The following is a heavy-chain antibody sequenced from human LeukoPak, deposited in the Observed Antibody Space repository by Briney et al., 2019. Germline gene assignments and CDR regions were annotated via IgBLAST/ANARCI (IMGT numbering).Heavy chain of an antibody. J-gene: IGHJ4*02. Sequence: PGGSLRLSCAASGFTLSNAWMNWVRQAPGKGLEWVSYISSSGSTIYYADSVKGRFTISRDNAKNSLYLQMNSLRAEDTAVYYCARDFGHWQLNGGYYFDYWGQGTLVTVSS. CDR1: GFTLSNAW. D-gene: IGHD1-26*01. CDR2: ISSSGSTI. CDR3: ARDFGHWQLNGGYYFDY. V-gene: IGHV3-48*04.